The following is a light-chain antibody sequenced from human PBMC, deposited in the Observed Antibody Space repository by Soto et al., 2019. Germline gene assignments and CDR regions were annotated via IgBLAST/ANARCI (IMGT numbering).Light chain of an antibody. Sequence: QSVLTQPPSASESPGQRVTISCSGSSSNVGTNYAYWYQQLPGAAPKLLMHSNNLRPSGVPERISGSKSGTSASLAISGLRSEDEAVYYCASWDDRLGAVIFGGGTKVTVL. J-gene: IGLJ2*01. V-gene: IGLV1-47*02. CDR1: SSNVGTNY. CDR3: ASWDDRLGAVI. CDR2: SNN.